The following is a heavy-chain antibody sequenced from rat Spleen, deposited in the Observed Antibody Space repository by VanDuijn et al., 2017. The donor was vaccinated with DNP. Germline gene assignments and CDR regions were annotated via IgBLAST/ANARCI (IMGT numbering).Heavy chain of an antibody. Sequence: EVQLVESGGGLVQPGRSLKLSCAASGITFSDYYMAWVRQVPTKGLEWVAAISPSGSRPYSPDSVKGRFTISRDTAKSSLYLQMNSLKSEDTATYYCTRGVYYGSSWAFDYWGHGVMVTVSS. CDR1: GITFSDYY. D-gene: IGHD1-6*01. J-gene: IGHJ2*01. CDR3: TRGVYYGSSWAFDY. V-gene: IGHV5-20*01. CDR2: ISPSGSRP.